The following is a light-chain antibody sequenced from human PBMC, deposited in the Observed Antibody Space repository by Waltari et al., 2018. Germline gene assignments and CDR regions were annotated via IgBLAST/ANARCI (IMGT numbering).Light chain of an antibody. CDR2: DAS. V-gene: IGKV1-33*01. CDR1: QDSSNY. J-gene: IGKJ3*01. CDR3: KQYDDRRT. Sequence: DIQMTQSPSSLSASVGDRVTITCQASQDSSNYLNWYQQKPGKAPKLLIYDASSLETGVPSRFSGSRSGTDFTLTITSLQPDDIATYYCKQYDDRRTFGPGTKVNIK.